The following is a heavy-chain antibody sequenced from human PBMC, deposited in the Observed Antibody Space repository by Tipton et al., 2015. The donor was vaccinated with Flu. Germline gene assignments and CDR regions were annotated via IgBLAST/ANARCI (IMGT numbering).Heavy chain of an antibody. CDR1: GFTFSDYY. CDR2: IRDKPHSYTT. Sequence: SLRLSCAASGFTFSDYYMDWVRQAPGKGLEWVGRIRDKPHSYTTEYAASVKGRFTISRDDSKNSLYLQMNSLKTEDTAVYYCARDHKTSAAYFDLWGRGTLVTVSS. J-gene: IGHJ2*01. V-gene: IGHV3-72*01. CDR3: ARDHKTSAAYFDL.